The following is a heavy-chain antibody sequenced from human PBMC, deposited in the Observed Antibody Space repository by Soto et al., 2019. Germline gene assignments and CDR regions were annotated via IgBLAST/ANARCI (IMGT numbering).Heavy chain of an antibody. CDR1: GFNFSSYV. J-gene: IGHJ4*02. Sequence: QVQLVESGGGVVQPGRSLRLSCAASGFNFSSYVMHWVRQAPGKGLEWVAVIWYDGGNKYYADSVKGRFTISRDNSKNTLYLQMNSLRAEATAVHYCARDGQWLPRDGLRSSYYFDYWGQGTLVTVSS. CDR3: ARDGQWLPRDGLRSSYYFDY. V-gene: IGHV3-33*01. CDR2: IWYDGGNK. D-gene: IGHD6-19*01.